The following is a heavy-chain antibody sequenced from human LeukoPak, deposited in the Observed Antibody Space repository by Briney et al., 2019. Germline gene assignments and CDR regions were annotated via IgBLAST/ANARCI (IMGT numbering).Heavy chain of an antibody. V-gene: IGHV4-39*07. D-gene: IGHD2-2*01. CDR1: GGSISSSSYY. CDR2: IYYSGST. CDR3: ARRIAGCSSTSCYARRHYYYYYMDV. J-gene: IGHJ6*03. Sequence: SETLSLTCTVSGGSISSSSYYWGWIRQPPGKGLEWIGSIYYSGSTYYNPSLKSRVTISVDTSKNQFSLKLSSVTAADTAVYYCARRIAGCSSTSCYARRHYYYYYMDVWGKGTTVTISS.